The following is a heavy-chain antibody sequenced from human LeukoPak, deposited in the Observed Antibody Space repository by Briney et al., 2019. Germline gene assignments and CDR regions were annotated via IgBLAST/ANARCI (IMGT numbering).Heavy chain of an antibody. V-gene: IGHV3-23*01. D-gene: IGHD6-6*01. Sequence: GGSLRLSCAASGFNLKSYSMNWVRQASGKGLEGVCALSGSGGSTYYADSVKGRFTISRDNSKNTLYLQMNSLRAEDTAVYYCAKESVEYSSSPRFGVDYWGQGTLVTVSS. J-gene: IGHJ4*02. CDR3: AKESVEYSSSPRFGVDY. CDR2: LSGSGGST. CDR1: GFNLKSYS.